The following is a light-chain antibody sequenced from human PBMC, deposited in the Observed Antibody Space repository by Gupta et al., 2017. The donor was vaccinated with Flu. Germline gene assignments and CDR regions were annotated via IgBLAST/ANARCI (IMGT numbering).Light chain of an antibody. V-gene: IGLV1-51*01. J-gene: IGLJ3*02. CDR2: KNN. CDR3: GTWDSSMSAWV. Sequence: YQKLAGTAPKLLIYKNNKRSSGIPERFSGCKSDTSAIMGITGHQTGEEDDYYCGTWDSSMSAWVFGGGTKLTVL.